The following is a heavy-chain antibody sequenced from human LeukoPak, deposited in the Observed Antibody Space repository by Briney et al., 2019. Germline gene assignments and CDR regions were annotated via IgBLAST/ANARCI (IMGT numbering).Heavy chain of an antibody. V-gene: IGHV1-18*01. J-gene: IGHJ5*02. CDR1: GYTFTSYG. D-gene: IGHD3-10*01. Sequence: ASVKVSCKASGYTFTSYGISWVRQAPGQGLEWMGWISAYNGNTNYAQKLQGRVTMTTDTSTSTAYMELRSLRSDDTAVYYCARSSMVRRVTDWTPRGGFDPWGQGTLVTVSS. CDR3: ARSSMVRRVTDWTPRGGFDP. CDR2: ISAYNGNT.